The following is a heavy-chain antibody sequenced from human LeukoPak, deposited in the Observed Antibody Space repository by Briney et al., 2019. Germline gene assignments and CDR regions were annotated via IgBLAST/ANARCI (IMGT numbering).Heavy chain of an antibody. J-gene: IGHJ4*02. D-gene: IGHD4-17*01. Sequence: GGSLRLSCTPSGFTFSSHAMSWVRQAPGKGLEWVSAISGSGGSTYYADSVKGRFTISRDNSKNTLYLQMNSLRAEDTAVYYCAKVDYGDYGVYWGQGTLVTVSS. CDR2: ISGSGGST. V-gene: IGHV3-23*01. CDR1: GFTFSSHA. CDR3: AKVDYGDYGVY.